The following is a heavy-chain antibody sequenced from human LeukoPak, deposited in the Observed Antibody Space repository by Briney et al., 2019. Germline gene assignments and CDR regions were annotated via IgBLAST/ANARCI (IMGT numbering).Heavy chain of an antibody. CDR3: ARSTYSSGWYGSPSFDY. CDR2: SDPSGST. J-gene: IGHJ4*02. V-gene: IGHV4-34*01. D-gene: IGHD6-19*01. CDR1: GRSFSGNY. Sequence: PSETLSLTCAVYGRSFSGNYWNWIRQSPGKGLEWIGESDPSGSTTYNPSLKSRATISVDPSKNQFSLKLSSVTAADTAVYYCARSTYSSGWYGSPSFDYWGQGTLVTVSS.